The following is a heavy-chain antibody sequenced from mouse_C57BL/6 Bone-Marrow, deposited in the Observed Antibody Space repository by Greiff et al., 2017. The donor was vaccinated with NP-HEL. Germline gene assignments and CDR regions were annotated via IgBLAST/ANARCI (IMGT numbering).Heavy chain of an antibody. CDR3: TPYGYYAWFAY. D-gene: IGHD2-3*01. V-gene: IGHV14-4*01. CDR2: IDPENVDT. CDR1: GFNIKDDY. J-gene: IGHJ3*01. Sequence: EVQLQQSGAELVKPGASVKLSCTASGFNIKDDYMHWVKQRPEQGLEWIGWIDPENVDTEYASKFQGKATITADTSSNTAYLQLSSLTSEDTAVYFCTPYGYYAWFAYWGQGTLVTVSA.